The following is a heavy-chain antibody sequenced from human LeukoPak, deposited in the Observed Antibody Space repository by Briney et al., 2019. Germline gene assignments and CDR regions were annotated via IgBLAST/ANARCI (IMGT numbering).Heavy chain of an antibody. V-gene: IGHV1-69*01. CDR1: GGTFSIYA. J-gene: IGHJ4*02. Sequence: SVKVSCKASGGTFSIYAISWVRQAPGQGLEWMGGIIPIFGTTNYAQKFQGRVTITADESTSTAYMELSSLRSEDTAVYYCSISSGWYRVDYWGQGTLVTVSS. CDR2: IIPIFGTT. CDR3: SISSGWYRVDY. D-gene: IGHD6-19*01.